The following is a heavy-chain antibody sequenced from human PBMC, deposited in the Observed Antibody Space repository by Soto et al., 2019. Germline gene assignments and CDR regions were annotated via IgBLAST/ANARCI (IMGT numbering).Heavy chain of an antibody. J-gene: IGHJ4*01. Sequence: SETLSLTCTVSGGSISSYYWSWIRQPPGKGLEWIGYIYYSGSTNYNPSLKSRATISVDTSKNQFSLKLSSVTAADTAVYYCARRRLVVVTARFDYWGHGTLVTVSS. V-gene: IGHV4-59*12. D-gene: IGHD2-21*02. CDR3: ARRRLVVVTARFDY. CDR2: IYYSGST. CDR1: GGSISSYY.